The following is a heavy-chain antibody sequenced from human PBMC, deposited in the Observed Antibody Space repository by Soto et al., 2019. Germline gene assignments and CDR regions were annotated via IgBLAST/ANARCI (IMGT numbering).Heavy chain of an antibody. V-gene: IGHV3-23*01. CDR1: GFTFNNYA. CDR2: ISGGGDTT. J-gene: IGHJ4*02. Sequence: EVQLLESGGGLVQPGGSLRLSCAASGFTFNNYAMTWVRQAPGKELEWVSAISGGGDTTSYADSVKGRFTVSRDGSKKTLYLQMSSLRAEDTALYYCAKGRGGSGSLTPRVDFWGQGTLVTVSS. CDR3: AKGRGGSGSLTPRVDF. D-gene: IGHD3-10*01.